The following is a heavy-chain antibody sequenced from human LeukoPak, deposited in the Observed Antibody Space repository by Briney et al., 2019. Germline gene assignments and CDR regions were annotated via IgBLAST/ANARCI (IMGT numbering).Heavy chain of an antibody. J-gene: IGHJ6*03. V-gene: IGHV3-30-3*01. D-gene: IGHD2-15*01. CDR1: GFTFNNYA. CDR2: ISYDGSNK. CDR3: ARTPRCSGGSCYFPYYYYMDV. Sequence: GGSLRLSCAASGFTFNNYAVHCVRQAPGKGLEWVAVISYDGSNKYYADSVKGRFTISRDNSKNTLYLQMNSLRADDTAVYYCARTPRCSGGSCYFPYYYYMDVWGKGTTVTVSS.